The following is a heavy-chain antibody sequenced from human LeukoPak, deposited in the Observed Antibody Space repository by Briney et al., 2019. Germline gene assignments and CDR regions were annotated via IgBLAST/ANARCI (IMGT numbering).Heavy chain of an antibody. CDR3: ARRAYDFWSGYSPFDY. J-gene: IGHJ4*02. D-gene: IGHD3-3*01. V-gene: IGHV5-51*01. CDR2: IYPGDSDT. Sequence: GESLKISCKGSGYSFTSYWIGWVRQMPGKGLEWMGIIYPGDSDTRYSPYFQGQVTISADKSISTAYLEWSSLKASDTAMYYCARRAYDFWSGYSPFDYWGQGTLVTVSS. CDR1: GYSFTSYW.